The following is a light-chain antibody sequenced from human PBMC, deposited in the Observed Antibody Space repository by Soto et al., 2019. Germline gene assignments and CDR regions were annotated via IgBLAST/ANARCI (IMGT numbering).Light chain of an antibody. Sequence: EIVLTQSPGTLSLSPGERATLSCRASQSVSSSYLAWYQQKPGQAPRLLIYGASSRATGIPDRFSGSGSGTDFTLTISRLEPEDFAVYYCHQYDSSPLTFVGGTKVETK. CDR2: GAS. V-gene: IGKV3-20*01. CDR1: QSVSSSY. CDR3: HQYDSSPLT. J-gene: IGKJ4*01.